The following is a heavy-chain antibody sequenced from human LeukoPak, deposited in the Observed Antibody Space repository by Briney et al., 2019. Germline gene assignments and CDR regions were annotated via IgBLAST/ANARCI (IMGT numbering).Heavy chain of an antibody. J-gene: IGHJ6*03. D-gene: IGHD1-26*01. CDR2: IYYSGST. V-gene: IGHV4-59*01. CDR1: GGSISSYY. CDR3: ARDPSIVGADYMDV. Sequence: SETLSLTCTVSGGSISSYYWSWVRQPPGKGLEWIGYIYYSGSTNYNPSLTSRVTISVDTSKNHCSLKLSSVTAADTAVYYCARDPSIVGADYMDVWGKGTTVTVSS.